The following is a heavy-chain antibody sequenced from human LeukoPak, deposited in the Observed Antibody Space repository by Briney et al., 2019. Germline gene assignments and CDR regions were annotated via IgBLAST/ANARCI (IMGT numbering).Heavy chain of an antibody. CDR1: RFTFGRYA. CDR3: ARDEGVSFDY. J-gene: IGHJ4*02. CDR2: ISSSGSNI. Sequence: GRSVRLSRAASRFTFGRYALYWVRQAPGKGLAWVSYISSSGSNIDYADSVKGRFTISRDNAKNSLYLQMNSLRDEDTAVYYCARDEGVSFDYWGQGTLVTVSS. V-gene: IGHV3-48*02.